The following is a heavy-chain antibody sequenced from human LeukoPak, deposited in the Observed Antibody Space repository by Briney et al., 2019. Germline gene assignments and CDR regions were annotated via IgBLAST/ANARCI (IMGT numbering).Heavy chain of an antibody. CDR1: GGSISSSSYY. D-gene: IGHD3-22*01. V-gene: IGHV4-39*01. Sequence: SETLSLTCTVSGGSISSSSYYWGWIRQPPGKGLEWIGSIYYSGSTYYNPSLKSRVTISVDTSKNQFSLKLSSVTAADTAVYYCAGLTPPRYYDSSGYYQFDYWGQRTLVTVSS. CDR2: IYYSGST. J-gene: IGHJ4*02. CDR3: AGLTPPRYYDSSGYYQFDY.